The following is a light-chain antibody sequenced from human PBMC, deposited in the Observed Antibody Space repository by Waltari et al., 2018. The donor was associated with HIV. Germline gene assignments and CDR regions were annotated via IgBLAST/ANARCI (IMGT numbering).Light chain of an antibody. CDR1: QSVSSTY. V-gene: IGKV3-20*01. CDR3: QQYGSSPQT. CDR2: GAS. Sequence: EIVLTQSPGTLSLSPGDRATLSCRASQSVSSTYLAWYQQKPGQAPRLLIYGASSRATGIPDRFSGSGSGTDLTLTVSRLEPEDFAVYYCQQYGSSPQTFGQGTKVEIK. J-gene: IGKJ1*01.